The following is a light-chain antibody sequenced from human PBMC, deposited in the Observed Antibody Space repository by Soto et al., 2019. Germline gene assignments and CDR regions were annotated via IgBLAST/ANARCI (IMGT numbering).Light chain of an antibody. CDR2: DAS. Sequence: DIQMTQSPSSLSASVGDRVTITCQASQDISNYLNWYQQKPGKAPKLLIYDASNLQTGVPSRFSGSGSGTDFTFTISSLQPEDIATYYCQQLNGYFFTFGGGTKVEIK. J-gene: IGKJ4*01. CDR1: QDISNY. V-gene: IGKV1-33*01. CDR3: QQLNGYFFT.